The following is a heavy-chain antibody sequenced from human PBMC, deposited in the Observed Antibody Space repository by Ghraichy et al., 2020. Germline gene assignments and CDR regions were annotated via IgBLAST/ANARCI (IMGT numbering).Heavy chain of an antibody. CDR2: MNPNSGNT. CDR1: GYTFTSYD. Sequence: ASVKVSCKASGYTFTSYDINWVRQATGQGLEWMGWMNPNSGNTGYAQKFQGRVTMTRNTSISTAYMELSSLRSEDTAVYYCARGGSYYGSFDPWGQGTLVTVSS. J-gene: IGHJ5*02. D-gene: IGHD3-10*01. V-gene: IGHV1-8*01. CDR3: ARGGSYYGSFDP.